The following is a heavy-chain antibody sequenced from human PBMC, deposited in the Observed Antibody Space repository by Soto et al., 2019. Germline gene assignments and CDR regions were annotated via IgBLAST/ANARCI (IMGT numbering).Heavy chain of an antibody. V-gene: IGHV1-46*01. CDR3: ARRSGYCSGGSCFLYFDY. J-gene: IGHJ4*02. D-gene: IGHD2-15*01. Sequence: ASVKVSCKASGYTFTSYYMHWVRQAPGQGLEWMGIINPNGGSTRYAQKFQGRVTITRDTSASTAYMELSSLRSEDTAVYYCARRSGYCSGGSCFLYFDYWGQGTLVTVSS. CDR1: GYTFTSYY. CDR2: INPNGGST.